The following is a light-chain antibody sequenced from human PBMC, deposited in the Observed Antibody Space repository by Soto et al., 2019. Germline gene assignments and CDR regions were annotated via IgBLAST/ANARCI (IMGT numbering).Light chain of an antibody. CDR2: GAS. Sequence: EIVMTQSPATLSLSPGERATLSCRASESVSTNLAWYQQKAVQAPRLLIYGASTRATGIPARFSGSGSGTEFTLTISSLQPEDFATYYCLQHNSYPLTFGQGSKV. CDR3: LQHNSYPLT. V-gene: IGKV3-15*01. CDR1: ESVSTN. J-gene: IGKJ1*01.